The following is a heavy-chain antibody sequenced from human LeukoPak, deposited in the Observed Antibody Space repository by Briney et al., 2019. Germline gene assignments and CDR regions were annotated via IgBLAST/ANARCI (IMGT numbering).Heavy chain of an antibody. CDR3: TRSLGVVTQDGVDV. J-gene: IGHJ6*02. V-gene: IGHV4-59*01. Sequence: SSETLSLTCTLSGASISSYHWSWIRQPPGKGLEWIGHIYYTGSTNYNPSLKSRVTISLDTSKNQFSLKLSSVTAADTAVYYCTRSLGVVTQDGVDVWGQG. CDR2: IYYTGST. CDR1: GASISSYH. D-gene: IGHD3-3*01.